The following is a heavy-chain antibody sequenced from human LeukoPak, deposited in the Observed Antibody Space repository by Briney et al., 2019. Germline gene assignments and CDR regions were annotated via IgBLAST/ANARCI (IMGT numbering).Heavy chain of an antibody. J-gene: IGHJ4*02. CDR3: ARGPGSSGWYGNFDY. CDR1: GYTFTSYY. CDR2: INPSGGST. D-gene: IGHD6-19*01. Sequence: ASVKVSCKASGYTFTSYYMHWVRQAPGQGLEWMGIINPSGGSTSYAQKFQGRVTMTRDMSTSTAYMELRSLRSDDTAVYYCARGPGSSGWYGNFDYWGQGTLVTVSS. V-gene: IGHV1-46*01.